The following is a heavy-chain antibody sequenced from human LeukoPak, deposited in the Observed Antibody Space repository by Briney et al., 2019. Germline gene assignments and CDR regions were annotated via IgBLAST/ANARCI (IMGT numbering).Heavy chain of an antibody. D-gene: IGHD4-23*01. J-gene: IGHJ4*02. Sequence: SETLSLTCIVSGESITSYYWSWIRQPPGKGLEWIGYIYYTGSSEYNPSLKSRVTLSVDTSENQFSLTLNSVTAADTAVYYCARIGYGGTMAYDYWGQGTLVTVSS. CDR2: IYYTGSS. CDR1: GESITSYY. V-gene: IGHV4-59*01. CDR3: ARIGYGGTMAYDY.